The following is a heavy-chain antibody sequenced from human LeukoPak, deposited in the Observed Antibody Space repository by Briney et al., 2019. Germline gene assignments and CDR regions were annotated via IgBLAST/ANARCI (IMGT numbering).Heavy chain of an antibody. D-gene: IGHD5-18*01. J-gene: IGHJ4*02. CDR1: GFTVSSNY. Sequence: GGSLRLSCAASGFTVSSNYMSWVRQAPGKGLEWVSVIYSGGSTYYADSVKGRFTISRDNSKNTLYLQMNSLRAEDTAVYYCAKDLDSYGPAFDYWGQGTLVTVSS. CDR3: AKDLDSYGPAFDY. CDR2: IYSGGST. V-gene: IGHV3-53*01.